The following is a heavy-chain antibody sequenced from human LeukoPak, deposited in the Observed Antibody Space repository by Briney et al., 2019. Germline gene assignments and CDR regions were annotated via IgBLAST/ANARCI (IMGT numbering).Heavy chain of an antibody. J-gene: IGHJ5*02. CDR3: AIVVGTTTLGWFDP. D-gene: IGHD1-26*01. V-gene: IGHV5-10-1*01. Sequence: GESLKISCKGSGYSFTTYWIGWVRQMPGKGLEWMGTIDPTDSYTNYSPSFQGHVTISVDKSISTAYLQWSSLRASDTAMYYCAIVVGTTTLGWFDPWGQGTLVTVSS. CDR2: IDPTDSYT. CDR1: GYSFTTYW.